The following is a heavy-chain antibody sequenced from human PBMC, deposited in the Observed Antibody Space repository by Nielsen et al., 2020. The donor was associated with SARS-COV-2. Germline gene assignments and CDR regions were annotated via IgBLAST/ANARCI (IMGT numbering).Heavy chain of an antibody. V-gene: IGHV3-74*01. D-gene: IGHD7-27*01. Sequence: GGSLRLSCAASGFTFSSYWMHWVRQASGKGLVWVSRINSDGSSTSYADSVKGRFTISRDNAKNSLYLQMNSLRAEDTAVYYCARDCSCGLGSSPSYYFDYWGQGTLVTVSS. CDR2: INSDGSST. CDR3: ARDCSCGLGSSPSYYFDY. CDR1: GFTFSSYW. J-gene: IGHJ4*02.